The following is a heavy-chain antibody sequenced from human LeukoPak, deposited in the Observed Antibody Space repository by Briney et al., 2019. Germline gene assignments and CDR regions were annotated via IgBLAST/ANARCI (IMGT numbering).Heavy chain of an antibody. CDR3: ARHGYGDSSDAFGL. Sequence: SQTLSLTCTVSGGSISSGGYYWSWIRQHPGKGLEWIGYIYYSGSTNYNPSLKSRVTISVDTSKNQFSLKLSSVTTADTAVYYCARHGYGDSSDAFGLWGQGTTVTVSS. CDR1: GGSISSGGYY. D-gene: IGHD4-17*01. CDR2: IYYSGST. J-gene: IGHJ3*01. V-gene: IGHV4-31*03.